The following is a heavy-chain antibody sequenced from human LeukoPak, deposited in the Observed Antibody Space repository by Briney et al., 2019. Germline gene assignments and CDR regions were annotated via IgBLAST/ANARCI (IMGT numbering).Heavy chain of an antibody. J-gene: IGHJ6*03. CDR1: GYTFTSYG. V-gene: IGHV1-18*01. D-gene: IGHD4-11*01. CDR3: ARDGPFSPRMTTVTTRGGGYYYYMDV. CDR2: ISAYNGNT. Sequence: GASVKVSCKASGYTFTSYGISWVRQAPGQGLEWMGWISAYNGNTNYAQKLQGRVTMTTDTSTSTAYMELRSLRSDDTAVYYCARDGPFSPRMTTVTTRGGGYYYYMDVWGKGTTVTVSS.